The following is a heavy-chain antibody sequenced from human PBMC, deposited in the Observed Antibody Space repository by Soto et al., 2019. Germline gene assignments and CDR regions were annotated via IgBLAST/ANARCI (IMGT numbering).Heavy chain of an antibody. D-gene: IGHD3-22*01. J-gene: IGHJ3*02. CDR3: ARDPVIYDSSGYLGDAFDI. Sequence: ASVKVSCKASGYTFTSYAMHWVRQAPGQRLEWMGWINAGNGNTKYSQKFQGRVTITRDTSASTAYMELSSLRSEDTAVCYCARDPVIYDSSGYLGDAFDIWGQGTMVTVSS. V-gene: IGHV1-3*01. CDR2: INAGNGNT. CDR1: GYTFTSYA.